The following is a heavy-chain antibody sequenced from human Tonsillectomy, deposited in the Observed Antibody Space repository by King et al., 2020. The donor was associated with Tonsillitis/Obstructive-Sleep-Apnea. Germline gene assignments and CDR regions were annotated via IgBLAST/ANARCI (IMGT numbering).Heavy chain of an antibody. CDR2: ISSGSHYI. J-gene: IGHJ3*02. D-gene: IGHD6-19*01. CDR1: GFTFSSYS. CDR3: ARGGWIAVPWATLAPRDNDDLDI. Sequence: VQLVESGGGLVKPGGSLRLSCAASGFTFSSYSMNWVRQAPGKGLEWVSSISSGSHYIYYADSVKGRFTISRDNAENSLYLQMNSLRDGDTAEYYCARGGWIAVPWATLAPRDNDDLDIWGQGTMVTVSS. V-gene: IGHV3-21*01.